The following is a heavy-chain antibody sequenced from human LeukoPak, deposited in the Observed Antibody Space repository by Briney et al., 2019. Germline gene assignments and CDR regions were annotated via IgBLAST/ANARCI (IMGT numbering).Heavy chain of an antibody. Sequence: ASVKVSCKASGYTFSSYAISWVRQAPGQGLEWMGRIIPILGIANYAQKFQGRVTITADKSTSTAYMELSSLRSEDTAVYYCARDLSTNSDFDYWGQGTLVTVSS. J-gene: IGHJ4*02. CDR1: GYTFSSYA. V-gene: IGHV1-69*04. CDR2: IIPILGIA. CDR3: ARDLSTNSDFDY. D-gene: IGHD1/OR15-1a*01.